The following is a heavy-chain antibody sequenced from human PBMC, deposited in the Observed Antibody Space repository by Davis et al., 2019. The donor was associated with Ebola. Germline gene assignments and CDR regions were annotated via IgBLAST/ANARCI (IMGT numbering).Heavy chain of an antibody. Sequence: PGGSLRLSCAASGFTFSSYSMNWVRQAPGKGLEWVSSISSSSSYIYYADSVKGRFTISRDNAKNSLYLQMNSLRAEDTAVYYCARDSSTMVRELYYFDYWGQGTLVTVSS. CDR2: ISSSSSYI. CDR3: ARDSSTMVRELYYFDY. J-gene: IGHJ4*02. D-gene: IGHD3-10*01. V-gene: IGHV3-21*01. CDR1: GFTFSSYS.